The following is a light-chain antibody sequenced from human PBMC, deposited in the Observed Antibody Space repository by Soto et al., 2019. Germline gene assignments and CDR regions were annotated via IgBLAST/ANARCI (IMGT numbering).Light chain of an antibody. CDR2: GAS. J-gene: IGKJ2*01. CDR1: QSVGRT. Sequence: MTQSPSSLSASVGDRVTITCLASQSVGRTLAWYQQKPGQSPRLLVYGASTRANGTPARFSGSGSGTEFTLTISSLQSEDVAVYYCQQYNQWPPYTFGQGTKVDIK. CDR3: QQYNQWPPYT. V-gene: IGKV3-15*01.